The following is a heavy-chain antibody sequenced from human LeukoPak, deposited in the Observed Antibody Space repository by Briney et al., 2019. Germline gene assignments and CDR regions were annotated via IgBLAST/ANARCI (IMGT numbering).Heavy chain of an antibody. CDR1: GFTFTNYP. V-gene: IGHV3-30*04. Sequence: PGGSLRLSCAASGFTFTNYPIHWVRQAPGKGLEWVTVISYDGSTKYYADSVKGRFSISRDNSKNTQHLQMNNLRTEDTAVYYCARDWFHAIDYWGQGTLVTVSS. CDR3: ARDWFHAIDY. D-gene: IGHD2/OR15-2a*01. J-gene: IGHJ4*02. CDR2: ISYDGSTK.